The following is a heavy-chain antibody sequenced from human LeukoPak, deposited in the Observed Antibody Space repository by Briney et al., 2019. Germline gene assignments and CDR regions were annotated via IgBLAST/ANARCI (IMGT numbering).Heavy chain of an antibody. CDR1: GFTFSGYS. CDR3: ARGSEAGVVTRYDY. V-gene: IGHV3-21*01. J-gene: IGHJ4*02. CDR2: ISSSSFI. D-gene: IGHD2-21*02. Sequence: GGSLRLSCAASGFTFSGYSMNWVRQAPGKGLEWVSSISSSSFIYYADSVKGRFTISRDNAKNSLFLQMNSLRAEDTAVYYCARGSEAGVVTRYDYWGQGTLVTVSS.